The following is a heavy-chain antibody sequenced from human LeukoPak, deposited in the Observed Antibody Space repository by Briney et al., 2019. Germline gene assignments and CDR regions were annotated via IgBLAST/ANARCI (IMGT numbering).Heavy chain of an antibody. CDR3: ARDPYYYDSSGYYYEDY. Sequence: GASVKVSCKASGYTFTGYYMHWVRQAPGQGLEWMGWINPNSGGTNYAQKFQGRDTMTRDTSISTAYMELSRLRSDDTAVYYCARDPYYYDSSGYYYEDYWGQGTLVTVSS. D-gene: IGHD3-22*01. CDR1: GYTFTGYY. CDR2: INPNSGGT. V-gene: IGHV1-2*02. J-gene: IGHJ4*02.